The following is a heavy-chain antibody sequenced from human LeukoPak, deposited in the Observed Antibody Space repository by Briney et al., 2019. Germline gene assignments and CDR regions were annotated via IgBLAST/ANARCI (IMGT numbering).Heavy chain of an antibody. Sequence: QPGGSLRLSCAASGFTFSSYWMHWVRQAPGKGLVWVSRINSDGSSTSYADSVKGRFTISRDNAKNTLYLQMNSLRAEDTAVYYCVAVVKRGYFDYWGQGTLVTVSS. J-gene: IGHJ4*02. D-gene: IGHD5-18*01. CDR1: GFTFSSYW. V-gene: IGHV3-74*01. CDR3: VAVVKRGYFDY. CDR2: INSDGSST.